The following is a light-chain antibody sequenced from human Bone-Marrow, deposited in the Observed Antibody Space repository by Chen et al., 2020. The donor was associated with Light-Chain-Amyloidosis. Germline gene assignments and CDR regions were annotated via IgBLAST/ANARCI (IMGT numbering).Light chain of an antibody. J-gene: IGKJ4*01. CDR2: GSS. Sequence: EIVLTQSPGTLSLSPGEGANLSCRASQTISSNYLTWYQQKFGQAPRLLVYGSSSRATGIYDRFTGSGSGTDFTLTSNRLEPEDFAMYYCQQYGTSPLTFGGGTKVEIK. CDR1: QTISSNY. V-gene: IGKV3-20*01. CDR3: QQYGTSPLT.